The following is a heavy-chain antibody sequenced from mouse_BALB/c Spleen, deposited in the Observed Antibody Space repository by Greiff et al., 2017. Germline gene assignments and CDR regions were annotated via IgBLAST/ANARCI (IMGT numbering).Heavy chain of an antibody. CDR3: ARRGIYYGSSVFDY. CDR1: GYSFTGYY. V-gene: IGHV1-31*01. Sequence: VQLQQSGPELVKPGASVKISCKASGYSFTGYYMHWVKQSHVKSLEWIGRINPYNGATSYNQNFKDKASLTVDKSSSTAYMELHSLTSEDSAVYYCARRGIYYGSSVFDYWGQGTTLTVSS. J-gene: IGHJ2*01. CDR2: INPYNGAT. D-gene: IGHD1-1*01.